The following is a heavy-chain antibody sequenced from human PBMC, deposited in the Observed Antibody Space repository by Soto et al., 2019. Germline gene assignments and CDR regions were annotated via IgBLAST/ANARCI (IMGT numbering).Heavy chain of an antibody. D-gene: IGHD3-9*01. Sequence: GGSLRLSCAASGFTFSSYAMSWVRQAPGKGLEWVSAISGSGGSTYYADSVKGRFTIPRDNSKNTLYLQMSSLRAEDTAVYYCAKVLGYYDILTGYSNFDYWGQGTLVTVSS. CDR1: GFTFSSYA. V-gene: IGHV3-23*01. J-gene: IGHJ4*02. CDR3: AKVLGYYDILTGYSNFDY. CDR2: ISGSGGST.